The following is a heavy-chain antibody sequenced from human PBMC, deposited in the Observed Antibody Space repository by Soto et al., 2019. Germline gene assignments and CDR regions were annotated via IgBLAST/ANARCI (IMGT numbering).Heavy chain of an antibody. J-gene: IGHJ4*02. CDR1: GGSISSYY. V-gene: IGHV4-59*01. CDR3: ARGRDLDTHYSDSSGYYTDY. Sequence: SETLSLTCTVSGGSISSYYWSWIRQPPGKGLEWIGYIYYSGSTNYNPSLKSRVTISVDTSKNQFSLKLSSVTAADTAVYYCARGRDLDTHYSDSSGYYTDYWGQGTLVTVSS. CDR2: IYYSGST. D-gene: IGHD3-22*01.